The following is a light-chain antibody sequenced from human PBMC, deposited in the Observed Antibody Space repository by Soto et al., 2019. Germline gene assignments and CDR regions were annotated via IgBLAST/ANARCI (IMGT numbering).Light chain of an antibody. V-gene: IGKV1-5*01. CDR3: LQYNTYSRT. J-gene: IGKJ1*01. CDR2: DAS. Sequence: DIQITQSPSTLSASVGDRVTITCRASQSISGWLAWYQQKPGKAPKLLIYDASSLESGVPSRFSGSGSGTEFTLTISSLQPDDFATYYCLQYNTYSRTFGHGTKVDIK. CDR1: QSISGW.